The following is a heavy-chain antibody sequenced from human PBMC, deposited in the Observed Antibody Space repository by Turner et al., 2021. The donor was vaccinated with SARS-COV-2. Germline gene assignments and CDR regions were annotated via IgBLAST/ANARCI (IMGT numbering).Heavy chain of an antibody. Sequence: QVQLVESGGGVVQPGRSLRLSCAASGFTFSSYGMHWVRQAQGKGLEWVAVIFDDVSNKYYADSVKVRFTISRDNSKNTLYLQMTSLRAEDTAVYYCARDHYYDSSGYTLDAFDIWGQGTMLTISS. CDR1: GFTFSSYG. CDR3: ARDHYYDSSGYTLDAFDI. D-gene: IGHD3-22*01. V-gene: IGHV3-33*01. CDR2: IFDDVSNK. J-gene: IGHJ3*02.